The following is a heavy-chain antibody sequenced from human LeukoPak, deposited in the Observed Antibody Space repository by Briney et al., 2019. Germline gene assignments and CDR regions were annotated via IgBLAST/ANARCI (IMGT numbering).Heavy chain of an antibody. D-gene: IGHD3-22*01. CDR2: IYYSGST. CDR3: ARGYRRPITMIVVVKPAPHNWFDP. Sequence: SETLSLTCTVSGGSISSGGYYWSWIRQHPGKGLEWIGYIYYSGSTYYNPSLKSRVTISVDTSKNQFSLKLSSVTAADTAVYYCARGYRRPITMIVVVKPAPHNWFDPWGQGTLVTVSS. CDR1: GGSISSGGYY. V-gene: IGHV4-31*03. J-gene: IGHJ5*02.